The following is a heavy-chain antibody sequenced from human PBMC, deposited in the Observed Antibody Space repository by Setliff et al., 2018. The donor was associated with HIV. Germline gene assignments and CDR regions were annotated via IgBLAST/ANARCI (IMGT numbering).Heavy chain of an antibody. J-gene: IGHJ6*03. CDR1: GFNITNEY. V-gene: IGHV3-53*01. CDR3: ARGPLGLYYYHYYMDV. CDR2: IYRDGFT. Sequence: PGGSLRLSCVASGFNITNEYLSWVRQSPGKGLECVSVIYRDGFTFYTDSVKGRFTISRDTSRNTVYLQMKSLKAEDTAVYFCARGPLGLYYYHYYMDVWGKGTTVTVSS.